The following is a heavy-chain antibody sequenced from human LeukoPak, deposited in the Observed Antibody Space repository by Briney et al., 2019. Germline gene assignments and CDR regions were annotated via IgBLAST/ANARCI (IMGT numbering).Heavy chain of an antibody. V-gene: IGHV3-43D*03. CDR1: GLTFGDFA. CDR3: AKDRPFPYGMDV. J-gene: IGHJ6*02. CDR2: ITWDGGSI. Sequence: GGSLRLSCAASGLTFGDFAMHWVRQAPGKGLEWVSFITWDGGSIYYADSVKGRFTISRDNSKDTLYLQMNSLRAEDTALYYCAKDRPFPYGMDVWGQGTTVTVSS.